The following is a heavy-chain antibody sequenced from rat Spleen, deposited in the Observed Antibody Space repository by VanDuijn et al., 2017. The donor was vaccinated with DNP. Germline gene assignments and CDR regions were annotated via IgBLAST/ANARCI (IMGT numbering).Heavy chain of an antibody. CDR1: GFNFNDYW. J-gene: IGHJ2*01. CDR3: ARGRVYAFDY. CDR2: INTDGGTT. Sequence: EVKLVESGGGLVQPGRSLKLSCAASGFNFNDYWMAWVRQAPGKGLEWVASINTDGGTTYYPDSVKGRFTISRDNAQNSLYLQMSKLGSEDTAIYYCARGRVYAFDYWGQGVMVTVSS. V-gene: IGHV4-2*01. D-gene: IGHD1-11*01.